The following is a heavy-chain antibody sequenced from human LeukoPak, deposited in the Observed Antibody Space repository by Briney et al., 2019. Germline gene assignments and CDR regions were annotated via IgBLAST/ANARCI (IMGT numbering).Heavy chain of an antibody. V-gene: IGHV4-34*01. J-gene: IGHJ5*02. CDR2: INHSGST. Sequence: SETLSLTCAVYGGSFSGYYCSWIRQPPGKGLEWIGEINHSGSTNYNPSLKSRVTISVDTSKNQFSLKLSSVTAADTAVYYCARGRTYYYDSSGYYLSFDPWGQGTLVTVSS. CDR1: GGSFSGYY. D-gene: IGHD3-22*01. CDR3: ARGRTYYYDSSGYYLSFDP.